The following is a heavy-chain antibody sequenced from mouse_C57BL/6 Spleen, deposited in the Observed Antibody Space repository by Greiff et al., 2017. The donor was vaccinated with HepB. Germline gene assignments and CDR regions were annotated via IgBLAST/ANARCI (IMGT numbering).Heavy chain of an antibody. D-gene: IGHD4-1*01. V-gene: IGHV1-58*01. CDR3: ARSELGRFAY. Sequence: VQLQQSGAELVRPGSSVKMSCKTSGYTFTSYGINWVKQRPGQGLEWIGNIYIGNGYTEYNGKFKGKATLTSDKSASTAYMQLSSLTSEDSAIYIGARSELGRFAYWGQGTLVTVSA. CDR2: IYIGNGYT. J-gene: IGHJ3*01. CDR1: GYTFTSYG.